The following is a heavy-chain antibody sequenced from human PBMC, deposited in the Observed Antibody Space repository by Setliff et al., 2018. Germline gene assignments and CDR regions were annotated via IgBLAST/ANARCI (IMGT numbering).Heavy chain of an antibody. CDR2: IYYRGST. Sequence: PSETLSLTCTVSGGSISSGSYNWGWIRQPPGKGLEWIASIYYRGSTSYNSSLKSRVSISVDTSKNQFSLNLNSVTAADTAVYYCATLTGDRGVDYWGQGRLVTVSS. D-gene: IGHD7-27*01. J-gene: IGHJ4*02. CDR1: GGSISSGSYN. CDR3: ATLTGDRGVDY. V-gene: IGHV4-39*01.